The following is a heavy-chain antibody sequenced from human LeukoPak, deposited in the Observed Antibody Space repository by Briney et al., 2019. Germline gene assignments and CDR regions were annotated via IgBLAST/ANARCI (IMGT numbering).Heavy chain of an antibody. Sequence: PGGSLRLSSAASGFTFTIYNMNWVRQAPGKGLEWVSSISSYSTYMSYADSVKGRFTISRDNAKNSLYLQMNSLRAEDTAVYYCARWRNYDSSSGYYQDAFDVWGQGTMVTVSS. V-gene: IGHV3-21*01. J-gene: IGHJ3*01. D-gene: IGHD3-22*01. CDR2: ISSYSTYM. CDR1: GFTFTIYN. CDR3: ARWRNYDSSSGYYQDAFDV.